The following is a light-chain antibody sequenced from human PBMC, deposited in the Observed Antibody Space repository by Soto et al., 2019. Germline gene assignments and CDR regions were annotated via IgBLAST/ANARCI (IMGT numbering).Light chain of an antibody. CDR2: DAS. V-gene: IGKV1-33*01. CDR1: QDISNY. J-gene: IGKJ5*01. CDR3: QQYSHLIT. Sequence: DIQMTHSPSSLSASVGDRVTITCQASQDISNYLNWYQQKLGKAPKLLIYDASNLETGVPSRFSGSGSGTDFTFTISSLQPEDIATYYCQQYSHLITFGQGTRLETK.